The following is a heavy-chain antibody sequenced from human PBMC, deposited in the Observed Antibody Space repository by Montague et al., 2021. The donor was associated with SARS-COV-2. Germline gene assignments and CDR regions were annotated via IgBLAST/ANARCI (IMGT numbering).Heavy chain of an antibody. CDR3: ARVGWELRVGDSYFDY. J-gene: IGHJ4*02. V-gene: IGHV4-59*01. CDR1: SASIIPYY. D-gene: IGHD1-26*01. Sequence: SETLSLTCTVTSASIIPYYWSWIRQPPGKGLEWIGNIYSTGSTNYNSSLKSRLTISVDTSENQFSLKVTSVTPADTAVYYCARVGWELRVGDSYFDYWGQGTLVTVSS. CDR2: IYSTGST.